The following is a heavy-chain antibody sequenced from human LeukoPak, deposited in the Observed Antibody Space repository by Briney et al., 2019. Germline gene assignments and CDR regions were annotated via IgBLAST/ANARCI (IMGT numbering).Heavy chain of an antibody. V-gene: IGHV4-39*07. CDR2: IYYSGST. Sequence: SETLSLTCTVSGGSISSSSHYWAWIRQSPGTGLEWIGSIYYSGSTYYNPSLKSRVTMSADTSRNHVSLTLNSVTAADTAVYYCARDSGTTGEVKFDPWGQGTLVTVSS. CDR1: GGSISSSSHY. J-gene: IGHJ5*02. D-gene: IGHD3-10*01. CDR3: ARDSGTTGEVKFDP.